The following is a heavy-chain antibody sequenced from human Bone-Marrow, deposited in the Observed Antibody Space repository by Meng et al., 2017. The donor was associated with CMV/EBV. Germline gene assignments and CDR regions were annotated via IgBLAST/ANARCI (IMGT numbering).Heavy chain of an antibody. Sequence: ASVKVSCKASGYTFTSYGISWVRQAPGQGLEWMGWISAYNGNTNYAQKLQGRVTITTDESTSTAYMELSSLRSEDTAVYYCAGPSLRFFRTWGQGTLVTVSS. CDR2: ISAYNGNT. CDR1: GYTFTSYG. CDR3: AGPSLRFFRT. J-gene: IGHJ5*02. V-gene: IGHV1-18*01. D-gene: IGHD3-3*01.